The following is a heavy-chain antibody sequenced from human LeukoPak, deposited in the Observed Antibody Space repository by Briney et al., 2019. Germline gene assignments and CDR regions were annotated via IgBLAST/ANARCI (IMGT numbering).Heavy chain of an antibody. V-gene: IGHV3-23*01. CDR1: GFTFSSYA. J-gene: IGHJ4*02. CDR3: AKDREGIVVVIGD. Sequence: QPGGSLRLSCAASGFTFSSYAMSWVRQAPGKGLEWVSAISGSGGSTYYADSVKGRFTISRENSKNTLYLQMNSLRAEDTAVYYCAKDREGIVVVIGDWGQGTLVTVSS. D-gene: IGHD2-21*01. CDR2: ISGSGGST.